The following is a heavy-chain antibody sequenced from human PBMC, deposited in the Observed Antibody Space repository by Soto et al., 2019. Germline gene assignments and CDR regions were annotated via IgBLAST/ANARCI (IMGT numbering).Heavy chain of an antibody. J-gene: IGHJ4*02. CDR1: GFTFDNVW. D-gene: IGHD5-18*01. CDR2: IKSKSDGGTP. Sequence: GGSLRLSCATSGFTFDNVWMTWVRQAPGKGLEWVGHIKSKSDGGTPSYAAAVKGRFTISRDGAKNTVYVQMHSLKTEDTAVYYCTTLHSYGLDYWGQGALVTVSS. V-gene: IGHV3-15*01. CDR3: TTLHSYGLDY.